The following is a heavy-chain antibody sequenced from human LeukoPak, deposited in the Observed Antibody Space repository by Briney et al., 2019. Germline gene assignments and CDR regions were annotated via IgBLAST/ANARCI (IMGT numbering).Heavy chain of an antibody. J-gene: IGHJ5*02. CDR3: ARALYGDFNWFDP. D-gene: IGHD4-17*01. CDR2: ISSSSSTI. Sequence: GGSLRLSCAASGFTFSSYSMNWVRQAPGKGLEWVSYISSSSSTIHYADSVKGRFTISRDNAKNSLYLQMNSLRAEDTAVYYCARALYGDFNWFDPWGQGTLVTVSS. CDR1: GFTFSSYS. V-gene: IGHV3-48*04.